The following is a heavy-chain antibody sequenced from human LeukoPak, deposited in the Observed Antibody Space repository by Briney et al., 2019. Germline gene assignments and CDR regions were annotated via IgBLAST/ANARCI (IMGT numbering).Heavy chain of an antibody. Sequence: PGGSLRPSCAASGFTFSNYAMTWVRQAPGKGLEWVSGISGSGGGTYYADPVKGRFTISRDNSKNTLYLQMNSLRAEDTALYYCAKSEGYFQHWGQGALVTVSS. V-gene: IGHV3-23*01. J-gene: IGHJ1*01. CDR1: GFTFSNYA. CDR2: ISGSGGGT. CDR3: AKSEGYFQH.